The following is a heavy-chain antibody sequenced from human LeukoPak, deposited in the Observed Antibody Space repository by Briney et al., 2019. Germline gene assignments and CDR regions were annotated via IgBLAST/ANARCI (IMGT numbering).Heavy chain of an antibody. J-gene: IGHJ4*02. Sequence: PGGPLRLSCVASGFTFGSYAMNWVRQAPGKGLEWVSSIGDSGGRTYYTDSVKGRFTISRDDSKNTLYLQMNSLRAEDTALYYCAKDFSGGYYGDYFDYWGQGTLVTVSS. D-gene: IGHD1-26*01. CDR2: IGDSGGRT. V-gene: IGHV3-23*01. CDR3: AKDFSGGYYGDYFDY. CDR1: GFTFGSYA.